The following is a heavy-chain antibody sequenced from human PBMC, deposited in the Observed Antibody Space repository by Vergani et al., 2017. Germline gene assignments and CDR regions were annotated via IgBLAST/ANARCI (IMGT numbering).Heavy chain of an antibody. J-gene: IGHJ4*02. Sequence: WVRQAPGKALEWLALIYWDDDKRYSPSLKSRLTITKDTSKNQVVLTMTNMDPVDTATYYCAHKTYYYDSSGYYYFDYWGQGTLVTVSS. D-gene: IGHD3-22*01. V-gene: IGHV2-5*02. CDR3: AHKTYYYDSSGYYYFDY. CDR2: IYWDDDK.